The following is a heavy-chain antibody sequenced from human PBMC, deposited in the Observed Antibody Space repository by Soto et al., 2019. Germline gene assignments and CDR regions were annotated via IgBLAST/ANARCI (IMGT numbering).Heavy chain of an antibody. CDR2: ISYDGSNK. D-gene: IGHD5-12*01. CDR1: GFTFSSYA. J-gene: IGHJ4*02. V-gene: IGHV3-30-3*01. Sequence: QVQQVESGGGVVQPGRSLRLSCAASGFTFSSYAMHWVRQAPGKGLEWVAVISYDGSNKYYADSVKGRFTISRDNSKNTLYLQMNSLRAEDTAVYYCARSRWLRYFDYWGQGTLVTVSS. CDR3: ARSRWLRYFDY.